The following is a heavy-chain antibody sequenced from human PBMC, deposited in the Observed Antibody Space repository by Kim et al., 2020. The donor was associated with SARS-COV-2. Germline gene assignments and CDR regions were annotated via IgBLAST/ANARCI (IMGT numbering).Heavy chain of an antibody. Sequence: GGSLRLSCAASGFTFSSYAMHWVRQAPGKGLEWVAVISYDGSNKYYADSVKGRFTISRDNSKNTLYLQMNSLRAEDTAVYYCASVCTGGVCHILAWSDYWGQGTLVTVSS. V-gene: IGHV3-30-3*01. J-gene: IGHJ4*02. CDR1: GFTFSSYA. CDR3: ASVCTGGVCHILAWSDY. CDR2: ISYDGSNK. D-gene: IGHD2-8*02.